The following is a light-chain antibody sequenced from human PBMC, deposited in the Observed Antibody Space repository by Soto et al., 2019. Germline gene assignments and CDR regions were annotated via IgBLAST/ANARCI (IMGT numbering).Light chain of an antibody. Sequence: DIQLTQSPATLSASVGDRVAITCRASQSISTYLAWYQQKPGKAPKLLLYAASSLQSGVPSGFSGSGSGTDFTLPISSLQAAEFATYYYQQSYSTPPWTFGQGTKVDI. CDR2: AAS. CDR3: QQSYSTPPWT. CDR1: QSISTY. V-gene: IGKV1-39*01. J-gene: IGKJ1*01.